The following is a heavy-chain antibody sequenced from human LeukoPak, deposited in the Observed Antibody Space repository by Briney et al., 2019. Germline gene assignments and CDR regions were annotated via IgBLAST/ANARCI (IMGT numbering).Heavy chain of an antibody. CDR3: ARDHPDILTGSYFDY. CDR1: GFTFSSYW. D-gene: IGHD3-9*01. V-gene: IGHV3-7*01. Sequence: PGGSLRLSCAASGFTFSSYWMSWVRQAPGKGLEWVANIKQDGSEKYYVDSVKGRFTISRDNAKNSLYLQMNSLRAEDTAVYYCARDHPDILTGSYFDYWGQGTLVTVSS. CDR2: IKQDGSEK. J-gene: IGHJ4*02.